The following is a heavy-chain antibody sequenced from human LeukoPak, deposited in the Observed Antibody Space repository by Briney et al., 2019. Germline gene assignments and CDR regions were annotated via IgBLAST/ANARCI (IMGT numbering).Heavy chain of an antibody. D-gene: IGHD3-16*01. V-gene: IGHV4-59*01. Sequence: PSETLSLTCSVSGGSISSYYWSWIRQPPGKGLEWIGYIHYSGSTNYNPSLKSRVTISVDTSKNQFSLKLSSVTAADTAVYYCARGRGEDARTSHYWGQGTLVTVSS. J-gene: IGHJ4*02. CDR2: IHYSGST. CDR1: GGSISSYY. CDR3: ARGRGEDARTSHY.